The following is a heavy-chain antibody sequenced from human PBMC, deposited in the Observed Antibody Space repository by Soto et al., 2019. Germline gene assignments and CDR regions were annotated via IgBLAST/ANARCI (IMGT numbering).Heavy chain of an antibody. CDR3: ARANYDILTGLDY. J-gene: IGHJ4*02. D-gene: IGHD3-9*01. Sequence: SETLSLTCTVSGGSISSYYWSWIRQPPGKGLEWIGYIYYSGSTNYNPSPKSRVTLSVDTSKNQFSLKLSSVTAADTAVYYCARANYDILTGLDYWGQGTLVTVSS. V-gene: IGHV4-59*08. CDR2: IYYSGST. CDR1: GGSISSYY.